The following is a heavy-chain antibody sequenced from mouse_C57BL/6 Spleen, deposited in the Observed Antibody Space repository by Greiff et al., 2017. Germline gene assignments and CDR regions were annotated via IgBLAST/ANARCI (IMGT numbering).Heavy chain of an antibody. D-gene: IGHD2-5*01. Sequence: QVQLQQPGTELVKPGASVKLSCKASGYTFTSYWMHWVKQRPGQGLEWIGKINPSNGGTNYNEKFKSKATLTVDKSSSTAYMQLSSLTSEDSAVYYCARGSYYSKGFYAMDYWGQGTSVTVSS. CDR1: GYTFTSYW. J-gene: IGHJ4*01. CDR2: INPSNGGT. CDR3: ARGSYYSKGFYAMDY. V-gene: IGHV1-53*01.